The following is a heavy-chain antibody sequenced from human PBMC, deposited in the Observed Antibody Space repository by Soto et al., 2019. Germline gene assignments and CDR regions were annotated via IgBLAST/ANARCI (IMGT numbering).Heavy chain of an antibody. CDR1: GFTFSSYG. D-gene: IGHD2-15*01. CDR3: AKSGGIEVVVVASGLDY. J-gene: IGHJ4*02. V-gene: IGHV3-30*18. CDR2: ISYDGSNK. Sequence: GGSLRLSCAASGFTFSSYGMHWVRQAPGKGLEWVAVISYDGSNKYYADSVKGRFTISRDNSKNMLYLQMNSLRAEDTAVYYCAKSGGIEVVVVASGLDYWGQGTLVTVSS.